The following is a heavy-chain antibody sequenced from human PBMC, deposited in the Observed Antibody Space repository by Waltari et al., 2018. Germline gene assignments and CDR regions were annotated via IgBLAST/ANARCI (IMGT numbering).Heavy chain of an antibody. CDR1: GGSFSRYY. CDR3: ARGRKDFGVVSLAD. CDR2: INHSGST. J-gene: IGHJ4*02. Sequence: QVQLQQWGAGLLKPSETLSLTCAVYGGSFSRYYWSWIRQPRGKGLEWIGEINHSGSTNYNPSLKSRVTISVDTSKNQFSLKLSSVTAADTAVYYCARGRKDFGVVSLADWGQGTLVTVSS. V-gene: IGHV4-34*01. D-gene: IGHD3-3*01.